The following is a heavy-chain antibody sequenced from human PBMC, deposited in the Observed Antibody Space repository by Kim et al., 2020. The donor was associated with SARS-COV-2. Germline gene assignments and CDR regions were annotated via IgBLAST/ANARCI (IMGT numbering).Heavy chain of an antibody. CDR1: GFTVSSNY. D-gene: IGHD2-15*01. Sequence: GGSLRLSCAASGFTVSSNYMSWVRQAPGKGLEWVSVIYSGGSTYYADSVKGRFTISRDNSKNTLYLQMNNLRAEDTAVYYCARYLYCSGGSCYPFDYWGQRTLVTVSS. CDR3: ARYLYCSGGSCYPFDY. J-gene: IGHJ4*02. V-gene: IGHV3-53*01. CDR2: IYSGGST.